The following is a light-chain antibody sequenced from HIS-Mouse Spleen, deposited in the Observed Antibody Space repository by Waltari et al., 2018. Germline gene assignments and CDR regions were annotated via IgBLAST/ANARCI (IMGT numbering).Light chain of an antibody. Sequence: SYELTKPPSVSVSPGQTARITCSGDAFPKNHVYWYQEKSGQAPVLVIYEDRKRPPGIPERFSGYSSGTMATWTISGAQVEDEADYYCYSTDSSGNHRVFGGGTKLTVL. J-gene: IGLJ2*01. CDR3: YSTDSSGNHRV. CDR1: AFPKNH. V-gene: IGLV3-10*01. CDR2: EDR.